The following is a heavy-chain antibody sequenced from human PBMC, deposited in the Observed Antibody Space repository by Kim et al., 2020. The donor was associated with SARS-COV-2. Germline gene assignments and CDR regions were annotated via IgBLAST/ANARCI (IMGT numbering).Heavy chain of an antibody. J-gene: IGHJ6*02. CDR1: GFTSGDHY. D-gene: IGHD3-10*01. V-gene: IGHV3-9*02. CDR3: GRELNRGGVDV. CDR2: MSLSSGTK. Sequence: GGSLRLSCAVSGFTSGDHYMHWVRQAPGKGLEWVSGMSLSSGTKDYADSVKGRFTISRDKAKNSLYLQMNDLRAEDTALYYCGRELNRGGVDVAGHGTT.